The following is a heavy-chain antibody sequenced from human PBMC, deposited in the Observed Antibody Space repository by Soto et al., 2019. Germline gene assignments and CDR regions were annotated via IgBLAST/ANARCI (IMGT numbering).Heavy chain of an antibody. D-gene: IGHD6-19*01. CDR3: AKDQEDSSGWASKYYYYGMDV. CDR2: ISYDGSNN. V-gene: IGHV3-30*18. J-gene: IGHJ6*02. Sequence: QVQLVESGGGVVQPGRSLRLSCAASGFTFSSYGMHWVRQAPGKGLEWVAVISYDGSNNYYADSVKGRFTISRDNSKNTLYLQMNSLRAEDTAVYYCAKDQEDSSGWASKYYYYGMDVGGQGTTVTVSS. CDR1: GFTFSSYG.